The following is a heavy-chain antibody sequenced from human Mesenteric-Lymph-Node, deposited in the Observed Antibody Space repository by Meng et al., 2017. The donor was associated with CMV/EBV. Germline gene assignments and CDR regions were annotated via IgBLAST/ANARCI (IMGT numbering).Heavy chain of an antibody. V-gene: IGHV3-21*01. Sequence: GESLKISCAASGFSSSSYSMNWVRQALGKGLEWVSSIGRSRTYIYYADSVKGRFTISRDNAKNSLYLQMNNLRGEDTAVYFCARDPPRYGMDVWGQGTTVTVSS. J-gene: IGHJ6*02. CDR1: GFSSSSYS. CDR2: IGRSRTYI. CDR3: ARDPPRYGMDV.